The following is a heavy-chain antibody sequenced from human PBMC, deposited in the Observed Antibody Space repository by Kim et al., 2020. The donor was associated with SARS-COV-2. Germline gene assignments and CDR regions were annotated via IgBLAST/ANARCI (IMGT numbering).Heavy chain of an antibody. CDR2: IKQDGSEK. J-gene: IGHJ2*01. D-gene: IGHD6-13*01. CDR3: AREGSSWPPNWYFDL. CDR1: GFTFSSYW. V-gene: IGHV3-7*03. Sequence: GGSLRLSCAASGFTFSSYWMSWVRQAPGKGLEWVANIKQDGSEKYYVDSVKGRFTISRDNAKNSLYLQMNSLRAEDTAVYYCAREGSSWPPNWYFDLWGRGTLVTVSS.